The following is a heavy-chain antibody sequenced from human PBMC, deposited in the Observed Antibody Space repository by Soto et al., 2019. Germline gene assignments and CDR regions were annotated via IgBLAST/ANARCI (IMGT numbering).Heavy chain of an antibody. Sequence: QVQLQESGPGLLKPSGTLSLTCTVSGGSISSTNWWSWVRQPPGKGLEWIGEIFHSGNTNYNPSLKSLVPISVDKSKNLFYLTLTSVTAAVTAVYSCARNYDTSEGDAFDNWGQGTMVSVSS. D-gene: IGHD3-22*01. CDR2: IFHSGNT. V-gene: IGHV4-4*02. CDR3: ARNYDTSEGDAFDN. CDR1: GGSISSTNW. J-gene: IGHJ3*02.